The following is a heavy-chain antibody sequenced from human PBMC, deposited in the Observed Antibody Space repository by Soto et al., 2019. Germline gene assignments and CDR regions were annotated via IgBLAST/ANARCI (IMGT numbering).Heavy chain of an antibody. Sequence: QVQLLQSGAEVKKPGASVKVSCKVFGYTFSELSMHWVRQAPGGGLEGMGGFDPEDGETIYAQKFQGRVTMTEDTSTDTAYMELSNLRSEDTAVYYCATQAGYCTNGICYRGGDWLDPWGQGTLVPVSS. D-gene: IGHD2-8*01. CDR3: ATQAGYCTNGICYRGGDWLDP. V-gene: IGHV1-24*01. CDR1: GYTFSELS. J-gene: IGHJ5*02. CDR2: FDPEDGET.